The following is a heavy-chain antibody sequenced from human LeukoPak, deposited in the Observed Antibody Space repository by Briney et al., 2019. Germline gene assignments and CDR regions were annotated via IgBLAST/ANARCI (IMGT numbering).Heavy chain of an antibody. D-gene: IGHD3-22*01. J-gene: IGHJ4*02. Sequence: GASLQISCKGSGYLFTSYWIGWGRQVPGKGLEGMGIIYPGDSDTRYSTSFQGQVTISADKSISTAYLQWSSLKASDTAMYYCASPSEGSYYDSSGYLNWGQGTLVTVSS. CDR1: GYLFTSYW. CDR2: IYPGDSDT. V-gene: IGHV5-51*01. CDR3: ASPSEGSYYDSSGYLN.